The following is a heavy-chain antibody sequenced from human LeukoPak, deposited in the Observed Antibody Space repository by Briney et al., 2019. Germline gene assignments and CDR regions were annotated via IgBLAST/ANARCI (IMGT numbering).Heavy chain of an antibody. D-gene: IGHD4-17*01. CDR1: GGSISSYY. CDR3: ARRDGHY. Sequence: SETLSLTCTVSGGSISSYYWSWIRQPPGKGLEWIGYISYSGSTNYNPSLKSRVTISVETSKNQFSLRLSSVTAADTAMYYCARRDGHYWGQGTLVTVSS. V-gene: IGHV4-59*08. CDR2: ISYSGST. J-gene: IGHJ4*02.